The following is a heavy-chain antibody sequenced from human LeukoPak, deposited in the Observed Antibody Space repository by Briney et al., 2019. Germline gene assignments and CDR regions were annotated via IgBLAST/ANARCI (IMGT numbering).Heavy chain of an antibody. D-gene: IGHD4/OR15-4a*01. Sequence: ASLKVSCKASVYTFTVHYMHWLRQAPGQGLEWVGWIKPDSGATNFAQNFQGRVTMTSDTSINTAYMELSSLTSDDTAMYYCARDHDYGPDYWGQGTLVTVSA. V-gene: IGHV1-2*02. CDR1: VYTFTVHY. CDR2: IKPDSGAT. CDR3: ARDHDYGPDY. J-gene: IGHJ4*02.